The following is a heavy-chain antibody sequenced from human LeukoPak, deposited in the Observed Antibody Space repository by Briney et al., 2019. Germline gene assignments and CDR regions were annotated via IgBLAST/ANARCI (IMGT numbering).Heavy chain of an antibody. V-gene: IGHV4-39*01. CDR1: GGSFSTINNY. CDR2: IHYGGNT. D-gene: IGHD6-13*01. Sequence: ASETLSLTCTVSGGSFSTINNYWAWIRQPPGKGLEWIGSIHYGGNTYYSPSLESRVTISVDTSKNQFSLKLSSVTAADTAVYYCARRGYSSSWLQVGAFDFWGQGTLVTVSS. J-gene: IGHJ3*01. CDR3: ARRGYSSSWLQVGAFDF.